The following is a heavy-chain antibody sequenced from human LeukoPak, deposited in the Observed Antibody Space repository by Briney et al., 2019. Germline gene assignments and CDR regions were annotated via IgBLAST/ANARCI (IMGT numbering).Heavy chain of an antibody. D-gene: IGHD2-21*02. CDR2: ISAYNGDT. CDR1: GYTFTNYG. Sequence: ASVKVSCKASGYTFTNYGISWVRQAPGQGLEWMAWISAYNGDTRYAQKFQGRVILTTDTSTTTAYMDVRNLRSDDTAVYYCARDACVSCGGDCCHDPWGQGTLVTVS. CDR3: ARDACVSCGGDCCHDP. J-gene: IGHJ5*02. V-gene: IGHV1-18*01.